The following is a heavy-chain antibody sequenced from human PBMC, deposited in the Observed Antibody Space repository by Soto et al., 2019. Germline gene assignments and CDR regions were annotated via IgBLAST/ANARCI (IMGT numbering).Heavy chain of an antibody. Sequence: ASVKVSCKASGYTFTSYGISWVRQAPGQGLEWMGWISAYNGNTNYAQKFQGRVTMTTDTSTSTAYMELSSLRSEDTAVYYCAACYGSGSYNYYYYGMDVWGQGTTVTVSS. CDR2: ISAYNGNT. V-gene: IGHV1-18*01. CDR3: AACYGSGSYNYYYYGMDV. CDR1: GYTFTSYG. D-gene: IGHD3-10*01. J-gene: IGHJ6*02.